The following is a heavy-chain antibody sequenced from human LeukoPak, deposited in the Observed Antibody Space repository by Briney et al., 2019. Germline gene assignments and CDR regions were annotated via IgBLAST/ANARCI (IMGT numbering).Heavy chain of an antibody. J-gene: IGHJ6*02. Sequence: GRSLRLSCAASGFTFSRFGMHWVRQAPGKGLEWVAVILYDGSNKYYADYLRGRFIISRDNSKNTIYLQVRNLRAEDSAVYYCARDRRYGSGTYLYYGMDVWGLGTTVIVSS. V-gene: IGHV3-30*03. D-gene: IGHD3-10*01. CDR3: ARDRRYGSGTYLYYGMDV. CDR1: GFTFSRFG. CDR2: ILYDGSNK.